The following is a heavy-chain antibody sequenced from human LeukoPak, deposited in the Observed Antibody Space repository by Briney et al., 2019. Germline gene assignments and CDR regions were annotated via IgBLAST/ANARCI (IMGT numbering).Heavy chain of an antibody. J-gene: IGHJ4*01. V-gene: IGHV3-30*04. Sequence: PGGSLRLSCEASGFTFSAYVMHWVRQAPGKGLECVAVISNDGNEKYYADSVKGRFSISRDNSKNTLYLQMSSLRTEDTAVYYCVRDGGYTGGWTYGAGDYWGQGNLVTVSS. CDR1: GFTFSAYV. CDR2: ISNDGNEK. D-gene: IGHD2-8*02. CDR3: VRDGGYTGGWTYGAGDY.